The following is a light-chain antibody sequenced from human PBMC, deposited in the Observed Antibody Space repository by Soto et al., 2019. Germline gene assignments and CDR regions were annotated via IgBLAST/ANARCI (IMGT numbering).Light chain of an antibody. CDR2: EGS. V-gene: IGLV2-23*01. CDR3: CTFAESSTYD. CDR1: SSDVGSYNL. J-gene: IGLJ1*01. Sequence: QSALTQSASVSGSPGQSITISCPGTSSDVGSYNLVSWYQQHPGKAPKLMIYEGSKRPSGVSNRFSGSKSGNTASLTISGLQEEDEGDYHCCTFAESSTYDFETGTKVTVL.